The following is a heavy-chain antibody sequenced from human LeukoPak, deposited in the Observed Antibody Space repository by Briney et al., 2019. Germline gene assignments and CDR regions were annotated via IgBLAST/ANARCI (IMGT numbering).Heavy chain of an antibody. J-gene: IGHJ4*02. V-gene: IGHV4-34*01. CDR2: INHSGST. Sequence: KPGGSLRLSCAASGFTVSSNYMSWIRQPPGKGLEWIGEINHSGSTNYNPSLKSRVTISVDKSKNQVSLKLSSVTAADTAVYYCARGLHSTMPYWGYWGQGTLVTVSS. D-gene: IGHD2-2*01. CDR1: GFTVSSNY. CDR3: ARGLHSTMPYWGY.